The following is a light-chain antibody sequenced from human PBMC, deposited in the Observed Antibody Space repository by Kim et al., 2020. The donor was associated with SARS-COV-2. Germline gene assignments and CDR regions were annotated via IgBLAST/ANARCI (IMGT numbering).Light chain of an antibody. CDR1: KLGDKN. CDR3: QAWDSSTVV. CDR2: QDT. V-gene: IGLV3-1*01. J-gene: IGLJ2*01. Sequence: VYPGQTATISCCGDKLGDKNVCWYQQKPGQSPVVVIYQDTKRSSGIPERFSGSNSGNTATLTIRGTQALDEADYYCQAWDSSTVVFGGGTQLTVL.